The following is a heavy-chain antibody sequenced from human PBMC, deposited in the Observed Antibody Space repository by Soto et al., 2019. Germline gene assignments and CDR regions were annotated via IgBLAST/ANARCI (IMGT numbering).Heavy chain of an antibody. D-gene: IGHD5-12*01. J-gene: IGHJ4*02. CDR1: GGSISGHS. CDR2: IYPSGST. Sequence: ASETLSLTCTVSGGSISGHSWIWIRQPAGRGLEWIGHIYPSGSTSYNPSLRSRVTMSLDTSKNQIFLNLTSVTAADTAVFYCVRGTSYSVYDFWGPGTLVTVSS. CDR3: VRGTSYSVYDF. V-gene: IGHV4-4*07.